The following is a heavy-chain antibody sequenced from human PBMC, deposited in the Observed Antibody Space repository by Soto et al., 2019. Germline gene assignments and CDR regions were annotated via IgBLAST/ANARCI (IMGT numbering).Heavy chain of an antibody. CDR3: ASDKFMGRGVSTFDY. D-gene: IGHD3-10*01. Sequence: SVKVSCKASGGTFSSYAISWVRQAPGQGLEWLGGISPIFGNANYAQKFQGRVTITADEATSPAYMELSSLRSEESAGYYCASDKFMGRGVSTFDYWGQGTLVTVSS. CDR1: GGTFSSYA. V-gene: IGHV1-69*13. J-gene: IGHJ4*02. CDR2: ISPIFGNA.